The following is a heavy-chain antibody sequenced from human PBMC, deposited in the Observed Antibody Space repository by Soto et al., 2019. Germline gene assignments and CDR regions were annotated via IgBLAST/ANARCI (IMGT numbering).Heavy chain of an antibody. CDR1: GGSISSYY. V-gene: IGHV4-59*01. CDR2: IYYSGST. Sequence: SETLSLTCTVSGGSISSYYWSWIRQPPGKGLEWIGYIYYSGSTNYNPSLKSRVTISVDTSKNQFSLKLSSVTAADTAVYYCARAVYYYDSSGYYYPMDVWGQWTTVTVSS. CDR3: ARAVYYYDSSGYYYPMDV. D-gene: IGHD3-22*01. J-gene: IGHJ6*02.